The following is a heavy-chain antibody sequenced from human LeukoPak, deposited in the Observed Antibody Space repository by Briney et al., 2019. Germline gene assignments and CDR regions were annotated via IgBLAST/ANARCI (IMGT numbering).Heavy chain of an antibody. CDR3: ARHTARNSPRTMVRGAFDY. V-gene: IGHV4-34*01. CDR2: INYSGST. CDR1: GGSFSGYY. Sequence: SETLSLTCAVYGGSFSGYYWSWIRQPPGKGLEWIGEINYSGSTNYNPSLKSRVTISVDTSKNQFSLKLSSVTAADTAVYYCARHTARNSPRTMVRGAFDYWGQGTLVTVSS. D-gene: IGHD3-10*01. J-gene: IGHJ4*02.